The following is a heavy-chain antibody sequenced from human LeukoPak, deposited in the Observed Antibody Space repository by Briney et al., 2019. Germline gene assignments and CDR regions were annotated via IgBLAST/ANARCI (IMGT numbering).Heavy chain of an antibody. CDR2: INPNSGGT. Sequence: ASVEVSCKASGYTFTGYYMHWVRQAPGQGLEWMGWINPNSGGTNYAQKFQGRVTMTRDTSISTAYMELSRLRSDDTAVYYCARAATVTTAMIGNWFDPWGQGTLVTVSS. CDR1: GYTFTGYY. D-gene: IGHD4-17*01. CDR3: ARAATVTTAMIGNWFDP. J-gene: IGHJ5*02. V-gene: IGHV1-2*02.